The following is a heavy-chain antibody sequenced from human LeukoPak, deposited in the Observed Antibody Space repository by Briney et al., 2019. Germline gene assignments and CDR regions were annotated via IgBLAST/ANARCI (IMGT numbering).Heavy chain of an antibody. CDR2: IHYSGTT. J-gene: IGHJ4*02. CDR1: GGSISSYY. Sequence: SETLPLTCTVSGGSISSYYWSWIRQPPGKGLEWIGYIHYSGTTNYNPSLKSRVTISVDTSKNQFSLKLSSVTAADTAVYYCAREGGPTAMYDYWGQGTLVTVSS. V-gene: IGHV4-59*01. CDR3: AREGGPTAMYDY. D-gene: IGHD5-18*01.